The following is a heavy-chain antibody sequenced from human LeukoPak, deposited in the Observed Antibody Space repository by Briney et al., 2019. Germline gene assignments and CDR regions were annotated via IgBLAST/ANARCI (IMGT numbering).Heavy chain of an antibody. Sequence: GGSLRLSCVASAFTVSNNYVSWVRQAPGKGLEWVSITYRDGATSYADSVKGRFTISRDDSRNTLYLQMNGLRADDTAVYYCAKDKAPTVGATDYWGQGTLVTVSS. D-gene: IGHD1-26*01. V-gene: IGHV3-53*01. J-gene: IGHJ4*02. CDR3: AKDKAPTVGATDY. CDR2: TYRDGAT. CDR1: AFTVSNNY.